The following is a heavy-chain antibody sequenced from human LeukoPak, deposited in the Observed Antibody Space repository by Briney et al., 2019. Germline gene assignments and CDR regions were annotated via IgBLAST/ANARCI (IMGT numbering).Heavy chain of an antibody. CDR3: AQLNVAVVY. V-gene: IGHV3-74*01. CDR2: INGDGSST. Sequence: PGGSLRLSCAASGFTFSSYWMHWVRQVPGKGLVWVSRINGDGSSTNYADSVRGRFTISRDNAKNTLYLQMTSLRAGDTAVYYCAQLNVAVVYWGQGTLVTVSS. CDR1: GFTFSSYW. D-gene: IGHD2-21*01. J-gene: IGHJ4*02.